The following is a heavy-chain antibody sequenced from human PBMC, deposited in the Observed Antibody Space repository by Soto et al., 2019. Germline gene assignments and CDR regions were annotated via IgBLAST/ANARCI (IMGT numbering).Heavy chain of an antibody. D-gene: IGHD6-6*01. Sequence: SETLSLTCAVYGGSFSGYYWSWIRQPPGKGLEWIGEINHSGSTNYNPSLKSRVTISVDTSKNQFSLKLSSVTAADTAVYYCARDQGSSDYYYYYMDVWGQGTTVTVSS. CDR2: INHSGST. V-gene: IGHV4-34*01. CDR3: ARDQGSSDYYYYYMDV. J-gene: IGHJ6*03. CDR1: GGSFSGYY.